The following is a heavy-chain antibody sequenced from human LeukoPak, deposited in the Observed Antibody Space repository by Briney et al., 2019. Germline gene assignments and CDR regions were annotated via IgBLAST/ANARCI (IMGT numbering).Heavy chain of an antibody. J-gene: IGHJ4*02. CDR3: AARFDY. CDR2: ISSSGTTT. Sequence: GGSLRLSCAASGFTFSSYSINWVRQAPGKGLEWVSYISSSGTTTYFADSVKGRFTISRDNAKNSVYLQMNSLRGEDTAVYYCAARFDYWGRGTLVTVSS. CDR1: GFTFSSYS. V-gene: IGHV3-48*04.